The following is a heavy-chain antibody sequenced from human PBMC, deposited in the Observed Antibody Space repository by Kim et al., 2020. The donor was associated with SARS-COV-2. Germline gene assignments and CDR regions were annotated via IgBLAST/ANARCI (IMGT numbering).Heavy chain of an antibody. CDR3: ARDESIAARPYYYYYGMDV. V-gene: IGHV3-21*01. CDR1: GFTFSSYS. Sequence: GGSLRLSCAASGFTFSSYSMNWVRQAPGKGLEWVSSISSSSSYIYYADSVKGRFTISRDNAKNSLYLQMNSLRAEDTAVYYCARDESIAARPYYYYYGMDVWGQGTTVTVSS. CDR2: ISSSSSYI. D-gene: IGHD6-6*01. J-gene: IGHJ6*02.